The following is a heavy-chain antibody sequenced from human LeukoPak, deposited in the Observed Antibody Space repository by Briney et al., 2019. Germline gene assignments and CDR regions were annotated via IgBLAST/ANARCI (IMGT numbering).Heavy chain of an antibody. Sequence: GGSLRLSCAASGFTFSGSALHWVRQASGKGLEWVGRIRSKANSYATAYAASVRGRFTISRDDSKNTAYLQMNSLKTGDTAIYFCTSSSYYGGYPGYWGQGTLVTVSS. CDR1: GFTFSGSA. CDR2: IRSKANSYAT. V-gene: IGHV3-73*01. J-gene: IGHJ4*02. D-gene: IGHD5-12*01. CDR3: TSSSYYGGYPGY.